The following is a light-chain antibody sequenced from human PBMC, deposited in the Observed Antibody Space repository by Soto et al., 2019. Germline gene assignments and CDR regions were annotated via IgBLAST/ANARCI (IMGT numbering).Light chain of an antibody. Sequence: QTVVTQEPSFSVSPGGTVILTCGLTSGSVSTSYYPSWYQQSTGLAPRTLIYNTTPRSSGVPDRFSGSILGNKAALTITGAQSDDESDYLGALYVGSGTVGFGGGTKLTVL. V-gene: IGLV8-61*01. CDR3: ALYVGSGTVG. CDR2: NTT. CDR1: SGSVSTSYY. J-gene: IGLJ2*01.